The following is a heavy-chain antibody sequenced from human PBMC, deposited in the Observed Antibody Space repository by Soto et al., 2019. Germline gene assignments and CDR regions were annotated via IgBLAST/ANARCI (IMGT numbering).Heavy chain of an antibody. Sequence: GGSLRLSCAASGFTFSSYAMSWVRQAPGKGLEWVSAISSSSSYIYYADSVKGRFTISRDNAKNSLYLQMNSLRAEDTAVYYCARDKGYCSGGSCQRAFDIWGQGTMVTVSS. D-gene: IGHD2-15*01. J-gene: IGHJ3*02. CDR1: GFTFSSYA. V-gene: IGHV3-21*01. CDR2: ISSSSSYI. CDR3: ARDKGYCSGGSCQRAFDI.